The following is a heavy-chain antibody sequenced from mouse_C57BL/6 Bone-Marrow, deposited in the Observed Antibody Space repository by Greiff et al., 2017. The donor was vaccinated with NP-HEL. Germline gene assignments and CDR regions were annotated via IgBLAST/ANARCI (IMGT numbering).Heavy chain of an antibody. D-gene: IGHD2-4*01. V-gene: IGHV1-82*01. CDR3: ARLYDYPYYAMDY. CDR1: GYAFSSSW. J-gene: IGHJ4*01. Sequence: QVQLQQSGPELVKPGASVKISCKASGYAFSSSWMNWVKQRPGKGLEWIGRIYPGDGDTNYNGKFKGKATLTADKSSSTAYMQLSSLTSEDSAVYFCARLYDYPYYAMDYWGQGTSVTVSS. CDR2: IYPGDGDT.